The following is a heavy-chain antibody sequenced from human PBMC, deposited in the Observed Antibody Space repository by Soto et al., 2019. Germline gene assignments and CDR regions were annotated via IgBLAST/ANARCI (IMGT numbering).Heavy chain of an antibody. Sequence: KPSETLSLTCAVSGGSISSSNWWSWVRQPPGKGLEWIGEIYHSGSTNYNPSLKSRVTISVDKSKNQFSLKLSSVTAADTAVYYCARGTIFGVVFRALLTENGMDVWGQGTTVTVSS. CDR3: ARGTIFGVVFRALLTENGMDV. J-gene: IGHJ6*02. CDR2: IYHSGST. D-gene: IGHD3-3*01. CDR1: GGSISSSNW. V-gene: IGHV4-4*02.